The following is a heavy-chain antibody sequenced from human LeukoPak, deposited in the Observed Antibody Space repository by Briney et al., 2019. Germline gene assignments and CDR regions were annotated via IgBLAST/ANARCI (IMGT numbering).Heavy chain of an antibody. CDR3: ARGDFSDYGDYVDAFDI. J-gene: IGHJ3*02. CDR2: IKQDGSAK. D-gene: IGHD4-17*01. Sequence: GGSLRLSCAASGFTFNNYWMSWVRQVPGKGLQWVANIKQDGSAKFYVDSVKGRFTISRDNTKNSLYLRMNSLRVEVTAVYYCARGDFSDYGDYVDAFDIWGQGTMVTVSS. V-gene: IGHV3-7*01. CDR1: GFTFNNYW.